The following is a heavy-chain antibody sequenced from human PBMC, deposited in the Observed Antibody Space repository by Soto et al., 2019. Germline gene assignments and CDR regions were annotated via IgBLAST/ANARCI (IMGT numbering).Heavy chain of an antibody. CDR2: INHSGST. J-gene: IGHJ3*02. Sequence: SETLSLTCAVYGGSFSGYYWSWIRQPPGKGLEWIGEINHSGSTNYNPSLKSRVTISVDTSKDQFSLKLSSVTAADTAVYYCAMARFLEWSPGFDILGQGTMVTVSS. D-gene: IGHD3-3*01. CDR1: GGSFSGYY. CDR3: AMARFLEWSPGFDI. V-gene: IGHV4-34*01.